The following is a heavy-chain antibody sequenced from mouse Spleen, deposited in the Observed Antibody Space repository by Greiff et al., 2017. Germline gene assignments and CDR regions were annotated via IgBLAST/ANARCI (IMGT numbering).Heavy chain of an antibody. V-gene: IGHV1-52*01. CDR3: ARSYYGSSPRFAY. J-gene: IGHJ3*01. D-gene: IGHD1-1*01. Sequence: QVQLQQSGAELVRPGSSVKLSCKASGYTFTSYWMHWVKQRPIQGLEWIGNIDPSDSETHYNQKFKDKATLTVDKSSSTAYMQLSSLTSEDSAVYYCARSYYGSSPRFAYWGQGTLVTVSA. CDR1: GYTFTSYW. CDR2: IDPSDSET.